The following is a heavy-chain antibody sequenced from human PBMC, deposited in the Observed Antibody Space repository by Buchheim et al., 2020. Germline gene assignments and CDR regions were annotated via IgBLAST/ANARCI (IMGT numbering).Heavy chain of an antibody. J-gene: IGHJ5*02. Sequence: EVQLVESGGGVVQPGGSLRLSCLVSGFTVNTKFMGWVRQAPGKGLEWVSVMYSGGTTYSSDSVKGRFTISSADSKKTVYLQMNSLRVEDTAVYYGARDTDFYGSGHFGWFDPWGQGTL. CDR2: MYSGGTT. V-gene: IGHV3-66*01. CDR3: ARDTDFYGSGHFGWFDP. D-gene: IGHD3-10*01. CDR1: GFTVNTKF.